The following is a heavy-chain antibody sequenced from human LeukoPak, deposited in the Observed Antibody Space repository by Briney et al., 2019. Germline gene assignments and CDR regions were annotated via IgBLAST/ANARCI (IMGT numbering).Heavy chain of an antibody. Sequence: PGGSLRLSCAASGFTFSNYSMNWVRQAPGKGLEWVSSICSSSRYIYYADSVKGRFTISRDNAKNSLFLQMNSLRAEDRAVYYCARRIAQDVDAFDIGGQGTMVTVSS. D-gene: IGHD2-21*01. CDR1: GFTFSNYS. J-gene: IGHJ3*02. V-gene: IGHV3-21*01. CDR2: ICSSSRYI. CDR3: ARRIAQDVDAFDI.